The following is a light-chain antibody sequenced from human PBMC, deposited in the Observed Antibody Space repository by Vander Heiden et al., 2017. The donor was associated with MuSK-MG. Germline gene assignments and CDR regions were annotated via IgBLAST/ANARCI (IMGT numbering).Light chain of an antibody. CDR3: QKYNSAPFT. CDR1: QGIRNY. J-gene: IGKJ4*01. V-gene: IGKV1-27*01. Sequence: DIQMTQSPSSLSASVRDRVTITCRASQGIRNYLAWYQQKPGKVPKLPIYAASTLQSGVPSRFSGSGSGTDFTLTISSLQPEDIGTYYCQKYNSAPFTFGGGTKMEIK. CDR2: AAS.